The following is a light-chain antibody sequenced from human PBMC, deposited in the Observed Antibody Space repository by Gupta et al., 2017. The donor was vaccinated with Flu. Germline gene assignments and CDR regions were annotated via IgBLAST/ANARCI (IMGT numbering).Light chain of an antibody. Sequence: LSPGERATLSCRASQSISNYLAWYKQKPGQPPRLLIYDASSRATDIPARFSGSGSGTDFTLTISSREPEDFAVYYCQQRDNWPPITFGGGTKVEI. CDR3: QQRDNWPPIT. CDR2: DAS. V-gene: IGKV3-11*01. J-gene: IGKJ4*01. CDR1: QSISNY.